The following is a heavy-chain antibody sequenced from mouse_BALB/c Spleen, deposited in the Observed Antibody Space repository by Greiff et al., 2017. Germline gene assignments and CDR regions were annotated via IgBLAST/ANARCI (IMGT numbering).Heavy chain of an antibody. V-gene: IGHV1-54*03. Sequence: QVQLQQSGAELVRPGTSVKVSCKASGYAFTNYLIEWVKQRPGQGLEWIGVINPGSGGTNYNEKFKGKATLTADKSSSTAYMQLSSLTSDDSAVYFCARAFTTVVARDWYFDVWGAGTTVTVSS. CDR3: ARAFTTVVARDWYFDV. J-gene: IGHJ1*01. D-gene: IGHD1-1*01. CDR1: GYAFTNYL. CDR2: INPGSGGT.